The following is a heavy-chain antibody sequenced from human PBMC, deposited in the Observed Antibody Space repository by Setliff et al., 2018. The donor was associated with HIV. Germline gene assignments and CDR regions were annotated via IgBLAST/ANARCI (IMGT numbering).Heavy chain of an antibody. CDR2: IDHTGST. D-gene: IGHD1-1*01. CDR3: ARTSTTTGTTLNWFDP. V-gene: IGHV4-34*01. Sequence: PSETLSLTCAVYGGSFSGYYWSWIRQPPGKGLEWLGEIDHTGSTNYNLSLKSRVTISVDTSKNQFSLKVSSVTAADTAVYYCARTSTTTGTTLNWFDPWGQGTLVTVSS. J-gene: IGHJ5*02. CDR1: GGSFSGYY.